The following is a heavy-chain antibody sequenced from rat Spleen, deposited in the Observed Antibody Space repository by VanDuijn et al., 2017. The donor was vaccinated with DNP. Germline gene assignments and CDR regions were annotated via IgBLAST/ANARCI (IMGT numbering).Heavy chain of an antibody. V-gene: IGHV5-31*01. CDR1: GFTFSNHW. CDR2: ISASGGST. CDR3: TTDFERGY. D-gene: IGHD1-11*01. J-gene: IGHJ2*01. Sequence: EVQVVESGGDLVQPGGSLRLSCVGSGFTFSNHWMNWIRQAPGKGLDWVASISASGGSTSYRDSVKGRFTISRDNAKSTLYLQMDSLRSEDTATYYCTTDFERGYWGQGVMVTVSS.